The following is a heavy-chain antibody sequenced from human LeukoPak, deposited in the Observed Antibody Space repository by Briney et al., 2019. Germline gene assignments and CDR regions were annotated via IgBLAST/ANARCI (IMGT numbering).Heavy chain of an antibody. CDR1: GGSICSDY. V-gene: IGHV4-59*08. D-gene: IGHD1-14*01. CDR2: VYYSGST. Sequence: PSETLSLTCSVAGGSICSDYWNWIRQPPGKGLEWIGYVYYSGSTNYNPSLKNRVTISVDTSKKQFSLKLNSVTAVDTAVYYCARLLTAGDAFDIWGQGTMVTVSS. CDR3: ARLLTAGDAFDI. J-gene: IGHJ3*02.